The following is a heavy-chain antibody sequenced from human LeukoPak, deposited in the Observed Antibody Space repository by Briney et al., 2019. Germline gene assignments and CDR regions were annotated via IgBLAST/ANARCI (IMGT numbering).Heavy chain of an antibody. Sequence: GGSLRLSCAASGFTFSSYGMSWVRQAPGKGLEWVGRIKSKTDGGTTDYAAPVKGRFTISRDDSKNTLYLQMNSLKTEDTAVYYCTTEGSSWYRDYYYYYYMDVWGKGTTVTVSS. CDR1: GFTFSSYG. D-gene: IGHD6-13*01. CDR2: IKSKTDGGTT. CDR3: TTEGSSWYRDYYYYYYMDV. V-gene: IGHV3-15*01. J-gene: IGHJ6*03.